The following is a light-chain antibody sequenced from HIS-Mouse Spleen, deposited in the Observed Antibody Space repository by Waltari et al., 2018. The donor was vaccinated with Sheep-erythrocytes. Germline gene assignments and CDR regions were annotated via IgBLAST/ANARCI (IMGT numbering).Light chain of an antibody. CDR1: QSVLYSSNNKNY. CDR3: QQYYSTLLT. V-gene: IGKV4-1*01. CDR2: WAS. J-gene: IGKJ4*01. Sequence: DIVMTQSPDSLAVSLGERATINCKSSQSVLYSSNNKNYLAWYQQKPGQPHKLRIYWASTREAGVPDRFSGSGSGTDFTLTISSLQAEDVAVYYCQQYYSTLLTFGGGTKVEIK.